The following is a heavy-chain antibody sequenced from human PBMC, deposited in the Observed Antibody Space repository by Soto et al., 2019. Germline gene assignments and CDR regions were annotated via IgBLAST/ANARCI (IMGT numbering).Heavy chain of an antibody. J-gene: IGHJ3*02. CDR2: ISYDGSNK. CDR1: GFTFSSYA. CDR3: VNFDWSHHI. V-gene: IGHV3-30-3*01. D-gene: IGHD3-9*01. Sequence: PGGSLRLSCAASGFTFSSYAMHWVRQAPGKGLEWVAVISYDGSNKYYADSVKGRFTISRDNSKNTLYLQMNSLRADDTAVYYCVNFDWSHHIWGQGTMVTVSS.